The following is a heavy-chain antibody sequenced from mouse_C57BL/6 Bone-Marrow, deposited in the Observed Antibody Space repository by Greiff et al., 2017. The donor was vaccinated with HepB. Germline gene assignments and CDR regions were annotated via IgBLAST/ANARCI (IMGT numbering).Heavy chain of an antibody. J-gene: IGHJ4*01. CDR3: AREDYYGTDYYAMDY. D-gene: IGHD1-1*01. V-gene: IGHV5-4*01. Sequence: EVQRVESGGGLVKPGGSLKLSCAASGFTFSSYAMSWVRQTPEKRLEWVATISDGGSYTYYPDNVKGRFTISRDNAKNNLYLQMSHLKSEDTAMYYCAREDYYGTDYYAMDYWGQGTSVTVSS. CDR1: GFTFSSYA. CDR2: ISDGGSYT.